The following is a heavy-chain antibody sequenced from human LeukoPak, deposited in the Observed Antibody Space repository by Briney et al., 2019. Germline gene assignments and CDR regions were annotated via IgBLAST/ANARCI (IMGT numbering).Heavy chain of an antibody. CDR3: ARAGYGDPHFDF. CDR1: GFTLSNYG. V-gene: IGHV3-33*01. CDR2: IWYDGSNK. J-gene: IGHJ4*02. Sequence: GGSLRLSCAASGFTLSNYGMHWVRQAPGKGLEWVAAIWYDGSNKYYGDSVKGRFTISRDNSKNTLYLQVNSLRAEDTAAYYCARAGYGDPHFDFWGQGTLVTVSS. D-gene: IGHD4-17*01.